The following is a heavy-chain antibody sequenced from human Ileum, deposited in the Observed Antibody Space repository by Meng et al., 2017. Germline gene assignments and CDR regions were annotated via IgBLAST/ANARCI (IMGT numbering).Heavy chain of an antibody. CDR1: GGSFCANY. J-gene: IGHJ4*02. V-gene: IGHV4-34*01. CDR3: ASARYDN. CDR2: NKHNGNT. Sequence: QVQLQQWGAGLLKPSETLSLTCVGYGGSFCANYWTWIRQPPRKGMGGIGENKHNGNTKYKPSLENRVTISVDKTKKQFSLELTTVTAADTAVYYCASARYDNWGQGTLVTVSS.